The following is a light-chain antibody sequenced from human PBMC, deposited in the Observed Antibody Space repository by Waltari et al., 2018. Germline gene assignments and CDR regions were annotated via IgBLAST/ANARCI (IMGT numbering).Light chain of an antibody. CDR2: KVS. CDR3: MQATHWPYT. Sequence: DAVMTQSPLSLPVTLGQPASISCRSSQSLVFMYGNIYLNWFQQRPGQSPRRLIYKVSNRDSGVPDRFSGSGSGTDFTLKISRVEAEDVGGVYYCMQATHWPYTFGQGTKLEIK. CDR1: QSLVFMYGNIY. J-gene: IGKJ2*01. V-gene: IGKV2-30*01.